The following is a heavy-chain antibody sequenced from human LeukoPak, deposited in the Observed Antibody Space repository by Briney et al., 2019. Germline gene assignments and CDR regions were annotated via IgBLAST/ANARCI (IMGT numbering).Heavy chain of an antibody. CDR1: GYTFTSYG. J-gene: IGHJ6*02. CDR2: ISAYNGNT. Sequence: ASVKVSCKASGYTFTSYGISWVRQAPGQGLEWMGWISAYNGNTNYAQKLQGRVTMTTDTSTSTAYMELRSVRSDDTAVYYCARDYGFGGLLGYYYGMDVWGQGTTVTVSS. CDR3: ARDYGFGGLLGYYYGMDV. D-gene: IGHD3-10*01. V-gene: IGHV1-18*01.